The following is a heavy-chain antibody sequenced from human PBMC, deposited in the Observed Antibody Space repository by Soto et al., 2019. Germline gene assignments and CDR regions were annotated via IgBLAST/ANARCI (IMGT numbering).Heavy chain of an antibody. Sequence: GGSLRLSCAASGFTFSSYGMHWVRQAPGKGLEWVAVILYDGSNKYYAESVKGRFTISRDNSKNTLYLQMNSLRVEDTALYYCAKDEVPYCTNGVCYYFDYWGQGTLVTVSS. CDR3: AKDEVPYCTNGVCYYFDY. CDR2: ILYDGSNK. CDR1: GFTFSSYG. D-gene: IGHD2-8*01. V-gene: IGHV3-30*18. J-gene: IGHJ4*02.